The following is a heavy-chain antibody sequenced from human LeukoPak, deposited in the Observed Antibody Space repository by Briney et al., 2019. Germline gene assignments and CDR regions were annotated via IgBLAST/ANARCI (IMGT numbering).Heavy chain of an antibody. J-gene: IGHJ4*02. CDR3: VRYVVSGSGLYYFDY. D-gene: IGHD3-10*01. CDR2: INHSGST. V-gene: IGHV4-34*01. CDR1: GGSFSTYY. Sequence: PSETLSLTCAIYGGSFSTYYWSWIRQPPGKGLEWIGEINHSGSTNYNPSLNSGVTTSVDTSKNQFSLKLNSVTAADTAVFYCVRYVVSGSGLYYFDYWGQGILVTVSS.